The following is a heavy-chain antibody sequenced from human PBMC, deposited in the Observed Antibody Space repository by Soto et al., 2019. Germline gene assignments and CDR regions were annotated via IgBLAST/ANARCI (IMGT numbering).Heavy chain of an antibody. D-gene: IGHD3-10*01. CDR1: GFTFSSYA. V-gene: IGHV3-23*01. Sequence: PGGSLRLSCAASGFTFSSYAMSWVRQAPGEGLAWVSTITGGGDKTYYADSVKGRFTISRDNSKNTVYLQMNSLRAEDTAIYYCAKGYQFGSAMDVWGQGTTVTAS. CDR2: ITGGGDKT. CDR3: AKGYQFGSAMDV. J-gene: IGHJ6*02.